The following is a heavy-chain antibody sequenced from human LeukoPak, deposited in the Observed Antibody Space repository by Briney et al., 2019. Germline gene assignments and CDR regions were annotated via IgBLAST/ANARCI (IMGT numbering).Heavy chain of an antibody. V-gene: IGHV3-64D*06. CDR1: GFSFSSYA. J-gene: IGHJ4*02. CDR3: VKEVGYYFDY. CDR2: ISSNGGST. Sequence: GGSLRPSCSASGFSFSSYAIHWVRQAPGKGLEYVSAISSNGGSTDYAESVKGRFTISRDNSKNTLYLQMSSLRAEDTAVYYCVKEVGYYFDYWGQGTLVTVSS. D-gene: IGHD3-10*01.